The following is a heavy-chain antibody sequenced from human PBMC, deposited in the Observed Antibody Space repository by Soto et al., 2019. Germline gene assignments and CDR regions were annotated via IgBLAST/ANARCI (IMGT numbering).Heavy chain of an antibody. CDR3: ASKVGDRPAKYGMDV. CDR2: ISGSGCST. J-gene: IGHJ6*02. V-gene: IGHV3-23*01. D-gene: IGHD4-17*01. Sequence: EVQLLESGGGLVQPGGSLRLSCAASGFTFSSYAMSWVRQAPGKGLEWVSAISGSGCSTYYADSVKGRFTISRDNSKNTLYLQMNSLRAEDTAVYYCASKVGDRPAKYGMDVWGQGTTVTVSS. CDR1: GFTFSSYA.